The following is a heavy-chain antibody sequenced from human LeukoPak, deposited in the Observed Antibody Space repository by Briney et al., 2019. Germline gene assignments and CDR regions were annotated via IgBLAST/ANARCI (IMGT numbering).Heavy chain of an antibody. CDR3: ARDSSFPYSSSSIED. J-gene: IGHJ4*02. CDR2: IYNSGST. V-gene: IGHV4-59*01. D-gene: IGHD6-13*01. Sequence: SETLSLTCTASGVSISSYYWSWIRQPPGKGLEWIGYIYNSGSTNYNPSLKSRVTISVDTSKNQFSLKLSSVTTADTAVYYCARDSSFPYSSSSIEDWGQGTLVTVSS. CDR1: GVSISSYY.